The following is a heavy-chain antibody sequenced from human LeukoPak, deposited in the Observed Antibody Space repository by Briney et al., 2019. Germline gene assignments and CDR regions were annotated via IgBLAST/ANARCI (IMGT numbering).Heavy chain of an antibody. CDR1: GFTFSSYG. D-gene: IGHD1-1*01. Sequence: PGRSLGLSCAASGFTFSSYGMHWVRQAPGKGLEWVAVISYDGSNKYYADSVKGRFTISRDNSKNTLYLQMNSLRAEDTAVYYCAKSWDNWNGPYYYYYGMDVWGKGTTVTVSS. J-gene: IGHJ6*04. CDR2: ISYDGSNK. V-gene: IGHV3-30*18. CDR3: AKSWDNWNGPYYYYYGMDV.